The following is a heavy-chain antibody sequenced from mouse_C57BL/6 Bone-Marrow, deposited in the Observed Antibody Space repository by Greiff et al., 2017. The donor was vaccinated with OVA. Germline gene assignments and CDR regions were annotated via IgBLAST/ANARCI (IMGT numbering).Heavy chain of an antibody. CDR3: TRSGHYDPPWFAY. J-gene: IGHJ3*01. CDR1: GYTFTSYW. Sequence: VQLQQSGTVLARPGASVKMSCKTSGYTFTSYWMHWVKQRPGQGLEWIGAIYPGNSDTSYNQKFKGKATLTAVTSASTAYMELSSLTNEDSAVYYCTRSGHYDPPWFAYWGQGTLVTVSA. D-gene: IGHD2-4*01. V-gene: IGHV1-5*01. CDR2: IYPGNSDT.